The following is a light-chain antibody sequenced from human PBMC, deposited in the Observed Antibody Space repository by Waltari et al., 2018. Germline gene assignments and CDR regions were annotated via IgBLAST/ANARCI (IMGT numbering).Light chain of an antibody. Sequence: AIQITQSPSSLSASTGDKVTITCRVSQGISNYLAWYQQKPGKAPTLLIYDASTLQRGVPSRFSGSGSGTDFTLTISCLQSEDFATFYCQQYYGYPLTFGPGTKVDVK. V-gene: IGKV1-8*01. CDR1: QGISNY. CDR3: QQYYGYPLT. CDR2: DAS. J-gene: IGKJ3*01.